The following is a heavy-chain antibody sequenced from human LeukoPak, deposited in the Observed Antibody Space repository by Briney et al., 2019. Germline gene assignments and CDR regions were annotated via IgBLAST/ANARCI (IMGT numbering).Heavy chain of an antibody. D-gene: IGHD1-26*01. CDR3: VRAIVGASVAFDF. J-gene: IGHJ3*01. CDR1: GFTFSSYV. CDR2: VSSDGGNK. V-gene: IGHV3-30*03. Sequence: GRSLRLSCVASGFTFSSYVMHWVRQAPGKGLEWVALVSSDGGNKYYADSVKGRFTISRDISNNSLYLQMNSLRTEDTAVYYCVRAIVGASVAFDFWGQGTLVTVSS.